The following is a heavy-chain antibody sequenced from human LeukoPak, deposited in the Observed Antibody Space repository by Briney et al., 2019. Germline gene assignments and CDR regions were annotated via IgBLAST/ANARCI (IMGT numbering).Heavy chain of an antibody. CDR1: GYSISSGYY. D-gene: IGHD2-2*01. CDR2: IYHSGST. V-gene: IGHV4-38-2*01. J-gene: IGHJ2*01. CDR3: ARAHCSSTSCSYFDL. Sequence: SETLSLTCAVSGYSISSGYYWGWIRQPPGKGLEWIGSIYHSGSTYYNPSLKSRVTISVDTSKNQFSLKLSSETAADTAVYYCARAHCSSTSCSYFDLWGRGTLVTVSS.